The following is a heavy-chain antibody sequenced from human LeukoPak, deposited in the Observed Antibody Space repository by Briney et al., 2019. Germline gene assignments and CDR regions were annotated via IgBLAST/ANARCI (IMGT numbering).Heavy chain of an antibody. J-gene: IGHJ4*02. CDR1: GFTVSSNY. Sequence: PGGSLRLSCAASGFTVSSNYMSWVRQAPGKGLEWVSAISGSGGSTYYADSVKGRFTISRDNSKNTLYLQMNSLRAEDTAVYYCAKGNRGYSSSSLPDYWGQGTLVTVSS. CDR2: ISGSGGST. D-gene: IGHD6-13*01. CDR3: AKGNRGYSSSSLPDY. V-gene: IGHV3-23*01.